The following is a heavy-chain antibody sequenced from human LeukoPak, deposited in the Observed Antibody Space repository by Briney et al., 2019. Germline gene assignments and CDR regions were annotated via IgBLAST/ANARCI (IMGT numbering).Heavy chain of an antibody. V-gene: IGHV1-2*02. CDR3: ARGHDYGDYYLSHYFDY. J-gene: IGHJ4*02. D-gene: IGHD4-17*01. CDR1: GYTFTGYY. Sequence: GASVKVSCKASGYTFTGYYMHWVRQAPGQGLEWMGWINPNSGGTNYAQKFQGRVTMTRDTSISTAYMELSRLRSDDTAVYYCARGHDYGDYYLSHYFDYWGQGTLVTVSS. CDR2: INPNSGGT.